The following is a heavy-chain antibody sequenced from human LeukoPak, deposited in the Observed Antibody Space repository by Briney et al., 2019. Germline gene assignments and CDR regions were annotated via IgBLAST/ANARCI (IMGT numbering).Heavy chain of an antibody. V-gene: IGHV1-2*02. Sequence: ASVTVSCKASGYSFSEYYMFWIRQAPGHGPEWVGWINPKTGMTNYAQNFQGRVTITRDTSTTTFYMELYSLTSDDTAVYFCARDGISRKNDRNFDYWGQGTLVTVSS. J-gene: IGHJ4*02. D-gene: IGHD1-1*01. CDR1: GYSFSEYY. CDR2: INPKTGMT. CDR3: ARDGISRKNDRNFDY.